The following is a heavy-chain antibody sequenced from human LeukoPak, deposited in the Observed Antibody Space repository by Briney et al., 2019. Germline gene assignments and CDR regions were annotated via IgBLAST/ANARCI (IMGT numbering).Heavy chain of an antibody. CDR2: INSDGSST. V-gene: IGHV3-74*01. Sequence: PGGSLRLSCAASGFTFSSYWMHWVRQAPGKGLVWVSRINSDGSSTSYADSVKGRFTISRDNAKNTLYLQMNSLRAEDTAVYYCARDRGSHDYGDYGESWFDPWGQGTLVTVSS. J-gene: IGHJ5*02. CDR3: ARDRGSHDYGDYGESWFDP. CDR1: GFTFSSYW. D-gene: IGHD4-17*01.